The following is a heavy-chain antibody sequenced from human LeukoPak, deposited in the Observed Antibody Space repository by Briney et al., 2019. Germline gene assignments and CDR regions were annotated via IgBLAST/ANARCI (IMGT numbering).Heavy chain of an antibody. Sequence: SETLSLTCTVSGGSVSSGGYYWSWIRQHPGKGLEWIGYIYYSGSTYYNPSLKSRVTISVDTSKNQFSLKLSSVTAADTAVYYCARGPARDFGVVISRFDPWGQGTLVTVSS. CDR1: GGSVSSGGYY. D-gene: IGHD3-3*01. CDR3: ARGPARDFGVVISRFDP. J-gene: IGHJ5*02. CDR2: IYYSGST. V-gene: IGHV4-31*03.